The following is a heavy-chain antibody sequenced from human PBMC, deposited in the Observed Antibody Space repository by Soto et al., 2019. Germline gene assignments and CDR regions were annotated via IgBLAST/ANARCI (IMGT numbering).Heavy chain of an antibody. Sequence: GGSLRLSXAASGFTVSRHYISWVRQAPGKGLEWVSVIYAAGSTYYADSVKGRFTSSRDNSKNIVYLQMDSLRAEDTAVYYCARKAGPTQFYYDSWGQGIRVTVSS. CDR2: IYAAGST. CDR1: GFTVSRHY. CDR3: ARKAGPTQFYYDS. V-gene: IGHV3-53*01. D-gene: IGHD4-4*01. J-gene: IGHJ4*02.